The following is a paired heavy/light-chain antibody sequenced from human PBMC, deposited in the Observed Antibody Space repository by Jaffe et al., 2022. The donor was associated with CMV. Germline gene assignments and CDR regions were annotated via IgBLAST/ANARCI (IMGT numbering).Heavy chain of an antibody. CDR3: VREWGGSGTIFDY. CDR2: ISRDGTIK. Sequence: EVQLVASGGGLVQPGGSLRLSCAASGFTFSNYWVHWVRQVPGKGLVWVSRISRDGTIKNYADSVKGRFTVSRDNAQNMQYLQMNSLRVDDTAVYYCVREWGGSGTIFDYWGQGTLATVSP. D-gene: IGHD1-26*01. V-gene: IGHV3-74*01. CDR1: GFTFSNYW. J-gene: IGHJ4*02.
Light chain of an antibody. CDR3: QQRSSWPPT. Sequence: EIVLTQSPATLSLSPGERATLSCRASQSVSSYLIWYQQKPGQAPRLLIYDASNRATDIPARFSGSGSGTDFTLTISSLEPEDFAVYYCQQRSSWPPTFGGGTKVEIK. CDR1: QSVSSY. CDR2: DAS. V-gene: IGKV3-11*01. J-gene: IGKJ4*01.